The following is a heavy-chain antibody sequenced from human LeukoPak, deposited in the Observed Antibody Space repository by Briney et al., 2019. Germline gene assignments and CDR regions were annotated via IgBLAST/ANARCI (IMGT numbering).Heavy chain of an antibody. J-gene: IGHJ4*02. V-gene: IGHV4-59*08. D-gene: IGHD6-6*01. CDR2: IYSGGST. CDR1: GGSISGYY. Sequence: SETLSLTCTVSGGSISGYYWTWIRQPPGKGLERIGYIYSGGSTNYNPSLKSRVIISVDTSKNQFSLRLSSVTAADTAVYYCARHRYTSSSSYFDFWGQGTLVTVSS. CDR3: ARHRYTSSSSYFDF.